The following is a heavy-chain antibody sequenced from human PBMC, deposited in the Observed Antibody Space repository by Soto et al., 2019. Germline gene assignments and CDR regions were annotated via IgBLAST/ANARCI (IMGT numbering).Heavy chain of an antibody. CDR1: GFTFTCSA. V-gene: IGHV1-58*01. CDR2: IVLGSGNG. J-gene: IGHJ4*02. D-gene: IGHD2-8*01. Sequence: SVKVSCNTSGFTFTCSAVEWVRHTRGQGLELIGWIVLGSGNGKYARKLQERFAITVEKSSNTAYCELSRLRHGDTAAYYCTVDTYGPHYSGQGTLVTVSS. CDR3: TVDTYGPHY.